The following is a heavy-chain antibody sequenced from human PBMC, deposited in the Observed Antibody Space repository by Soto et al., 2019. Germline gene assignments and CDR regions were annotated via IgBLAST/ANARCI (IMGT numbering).Heavy chain of an antibody. D-gene: IGHD3-22*01. V-gene: IGHV5-51*01. CDR3: ARLTAVYYYDSSAPDAFDI. J-gene: IGHJ3*02. Sequence: PGESLKISCKGSGYSFTSYWIGWVRQMPGKGLEWMGIIYPGDSDTRYSPSFQGQVTISADKSISTAYLQWSSLKASDTAMYYCARLTAVYYYDSSAPDAFDIWGQGTMVTVSS. CDR2: IYPGDSDT. CDR1: GYSFTSYW.